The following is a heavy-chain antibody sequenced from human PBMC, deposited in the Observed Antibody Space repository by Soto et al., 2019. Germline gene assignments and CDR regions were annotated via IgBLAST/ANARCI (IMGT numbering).Heavy chain of an antibody. CDR3: AKDPSSSAYYSCY. J-gene: IGHJ4*02. CDR2: ISGSGGST. V-gene: IGHV3-23*01. CDR1: GFTFSSYA. D-gene: IGHD6-6*01. Sequence: GGSLRLSCAASGFTFSSYAMSWVRQAPGKGLEWVSAISGSGGSTYYADYVKGRFTISRDNSKITLYLQMNNLRAKDTAVYYCAKDPSSSAYYSCYWGQGTLVTVSS.